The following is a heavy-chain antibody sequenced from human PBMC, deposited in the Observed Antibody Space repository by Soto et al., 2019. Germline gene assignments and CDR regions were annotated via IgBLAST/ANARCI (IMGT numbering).Heavy chain of an antibody. Sequence: PSETLSLTCTVSGGSISSGGYYWSWIRQHPGKGLEWIGYIYYSGSTYYNPSLKSRVTISVDTSKNQFSLKLSSVTAADTAVYYCARGGYDILTGYSEPHYFDYWGQGTLVTVSS. D-gene: IGHD3-9*01. CDR1: GGSISSGGYY. V-gene: IGHV4-31*03. CDR2: IYYSGST. J-gene: IGHJ4*02. CDR3: ARGGYDILTGYSEPHYFDY.